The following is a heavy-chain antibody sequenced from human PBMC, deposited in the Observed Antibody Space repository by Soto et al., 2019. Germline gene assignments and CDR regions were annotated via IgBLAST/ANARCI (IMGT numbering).Heavy chain of an antibody. Sequence: GGSLRLSCAASGFTFSSYAMSWVRQAPGKGLEWVSAISGSGGSTYYADSVKGRFTISRDNSKNTLYLQMNSLRAEDTAVYYCAPEGGYDFWSGYYTEYFQHWGQGTLVTVSS. CDR1: GFTFSSYA. J-gene: IGHJ1*01. CDR3: APEGGYDFWSGYYTEYFQH. CDR2: ISGSGGST. V-gene: IGHV3-23*01. D-gene: IGHD3-3*01.